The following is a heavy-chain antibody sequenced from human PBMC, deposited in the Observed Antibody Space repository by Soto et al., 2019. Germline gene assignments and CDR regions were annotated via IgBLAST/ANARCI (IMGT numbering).Heavy chain of an antibody. Sequence: SXTLSLTCTVCSGSISSYYWSWIRQPPVNGLGWIGYIYYSGSTNYNPSLKSRVTISVDTSKNQFSLKLSSVTAADTAVYYCARGRFLGYCSSTSCYRDAFDIWGQGTMGTVSS. V-gene: IGHV4-59*08. D-gene: IGHD2-2*01. J-gene: IGHJ3*02. CDR3: ARGRFLGYCSSTSCYRDAFDI. CDR2: IYYSGST. CDR1: SGSISSYY.